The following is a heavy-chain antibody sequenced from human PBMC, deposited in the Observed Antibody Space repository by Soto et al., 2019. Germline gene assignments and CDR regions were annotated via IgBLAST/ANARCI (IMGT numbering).Heavy chain of an antibody. D-gene: IGHD2-15*01. Sequence: EVQLVESGGGLVKPGGSLRLSCAASGFTFSSYSMNWVRQAPGKGLEWVSSISSSSSYIYYADSVKGRFTISRDNAKNSLYLQMNSLRAEDTAVYYCARDWVVVAATPVFALWGQGTLVTVSS. J-gene: IGHJ4*02. CDR3: ARDWVVVAATPVFAL. CDR1: GFTFSSYS. V-gene: IGHV3-21*01. CDR2: ISSSSSYI.